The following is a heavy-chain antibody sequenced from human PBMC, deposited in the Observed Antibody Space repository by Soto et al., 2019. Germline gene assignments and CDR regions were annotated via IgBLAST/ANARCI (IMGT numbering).Heavy chain of an antibody. V-gene: IGHV3-21*01. CDR1: GFTFSTYT. Sequence: GGSLRLSCAASGFTFSTYTMNWVRQAPGKGLEWVSSISSSTSYIHYADSVKGRFTISRDNAKNSLYLQMNSLGAEDTAVYYCARESADYWGQGTLVTVSS. CDR3: ARESADY. CDR2: ISSSTSYI. J-gene: IGHJ4*02.